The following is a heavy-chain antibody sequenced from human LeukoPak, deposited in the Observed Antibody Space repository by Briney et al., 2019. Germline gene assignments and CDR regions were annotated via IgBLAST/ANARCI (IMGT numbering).Heavy chain of an antibody. CDR2: ISGSGGST. V-gene: IGHV3-23*01. CDR1: GFTFSSYA. J-gene: IGHJ4*02. Sequence: GSLRLSCAASGFTFSSYAMSWVRQAPGKGLEWVSAISGSGGSTYYADSVKGRFTISRDNAKNSLYLQMNSLRAEDTAVYYCARGPYYDFWSGYYHDYWGQGTLVTVSS. D-gene: IGHD3-3*01. CDR3: ARGPYYDFWSGYYHDY.